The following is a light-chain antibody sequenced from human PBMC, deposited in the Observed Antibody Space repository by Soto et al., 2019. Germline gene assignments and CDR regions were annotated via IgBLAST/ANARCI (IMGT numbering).Light chain of an antibody. CDR2: SNN. CDR1: SSNIGSNT. CDR3: AAWDDSLNGPV. V-gene: IGLV1-44*01. Sequence: QSVLTQPPSASATPGQRVTISCSGSSSNIGSNTVNWYQHLPGTAPKLLIYSNNQRPSGVPDRFSGSKSGTSASLAISGLQSEDEADYYCAAWDDSLNGPVFGGGTKPTVL. J-gene: IGLJ3*02.